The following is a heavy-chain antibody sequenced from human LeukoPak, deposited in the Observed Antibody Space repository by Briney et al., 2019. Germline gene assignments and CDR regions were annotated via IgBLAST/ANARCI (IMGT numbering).Heavy chain of an antibody. J-gene: IGHJ3*02. Sequence: PSETLSLTCTVSGGSISSYYWSWLRQPPGKGLGWIAYIYYSGSTNYNPSLKSRVTISIDTSKNQFSLKLNSVTAADTAVYYCARGLIRQSAFDIWGQGTMVTVSS. CDR2: IYYSGST. D-gene: IGHD2-8*01. V-gene: IGHV4-59*01. CDR3: ARGLIRQSAFDI. CDR1: GGSISSYY.